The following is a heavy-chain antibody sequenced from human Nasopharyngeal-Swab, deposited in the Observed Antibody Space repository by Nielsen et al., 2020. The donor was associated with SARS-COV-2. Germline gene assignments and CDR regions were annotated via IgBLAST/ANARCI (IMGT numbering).Heavy chain of an antibody. V-gene: IGHV3-23*01. D-gene: IGHD4/OR15-4a*01. Sequence: ETLSLTCSVSGFTFSNSALCWVRQAPGKGLEWVSAISISGATTFYADSVRGRFTISRDNDRNTVYLQMSSLTVEDTAIYYCAKEEVPNDYWGQGTLVTVSS. CDR2: ISISGATT. CDR1: GFTFSNSA. J-gene: IGHJ4*02. CDR3: AKEEVPNDY.